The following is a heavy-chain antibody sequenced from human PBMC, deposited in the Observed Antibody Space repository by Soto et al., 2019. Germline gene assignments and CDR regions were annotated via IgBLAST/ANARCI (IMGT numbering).Heavy chain of an antibody. V-gene: IGHV4-59*01. CDR1: GGSISSYY. Sequence: QVQLQESGPGLVKPSETLSLTCTVSGGSISSYYWSWIRQPPGKGLEWIGYIYYSGSTNYNPSLKSRVTISVYTSKNQFSLKLSSVTAADTAVYYCARGLDYVDYWGQGTLVTVSS. CDR2: IYYSGST. J-gene: IGHJ4*02. CDR3: ARGLDYVDY. D-gene: IGHD3-22*01.